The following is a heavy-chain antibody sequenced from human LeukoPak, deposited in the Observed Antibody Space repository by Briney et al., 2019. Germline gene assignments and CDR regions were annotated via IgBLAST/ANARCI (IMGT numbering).Heavy chain of an antibody. CDR3: ARDKYYDFWSGPLNYYYYMDV. Sequence: GASVKVSCKASGYTFTGYYMHWVRQAPGQGLEWMGWINPNSGGTNYAQKFQGRVTMTRDTSISTAYMELSRLRSEDTAVYYCARDKYYDFWSGPLNYYYYMDVWGKGTTVTVSS. CDR1: GYTFTGYY. D-gene: IGHD3-3*01. CDR2: INPNSGGT. V-gene: IGHV1-2*02. J-gene: IGHJ6*03.